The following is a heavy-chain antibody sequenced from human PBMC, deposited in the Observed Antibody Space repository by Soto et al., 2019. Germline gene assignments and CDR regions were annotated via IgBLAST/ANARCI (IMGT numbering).Heavy chain of an antibody. CDR1: GFTFSSYA. CDR3: AKDLGPSPGGPFDF. D-gene: IGHD1-26*01. CDR2: ISGSGGST. Sequence: GGSLRLSCAASGFTFSSYAMSWVRQAPGKGLEWVTAISGSGGSTYYADSVKGRFTISRDNSKNTLYLQMNSLRAEDTAVYYCAKDLGPSPGGPFDFWGQGTLVTVSS. V-gene: IGHV3-23*01. J-gene: IGHJ4*02.